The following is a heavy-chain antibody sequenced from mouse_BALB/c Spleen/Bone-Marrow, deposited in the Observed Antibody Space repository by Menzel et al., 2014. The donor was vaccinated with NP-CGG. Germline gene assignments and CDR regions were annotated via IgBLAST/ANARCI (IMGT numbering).Heavy chain of an antibody. Sequence: VQLKDSGGGLVQPGGSRKLSCAASGFTFSSFGMHWVRQAPEKGLEWVAYISSGSSTIYYADTVKGRFTISRDNPKNTLFLQMTSLRSEDTAMYYCARSISHYYGSNWYFDVWGAGTTVTVSS. CDR1: GFTFSSFG. CDR2: ISSGSSTI. CDR3: ARSISHYYGSNWYFDV. J-gene: IGHJ1*01. D-gene: IGHD1-1*01. V-gene: IGHV5-17*02.